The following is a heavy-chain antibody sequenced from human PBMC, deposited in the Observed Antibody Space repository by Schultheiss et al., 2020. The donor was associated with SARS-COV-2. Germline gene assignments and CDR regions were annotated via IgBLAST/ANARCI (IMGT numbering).Heavy chain of an antibody. CDR2: INPNSGGT. D-gene: IGHD1-26*01. Sequence: ASVKVSCKASGYTFTGYYMHWVRQAPGQGLEWMGWINPNSGGTNYAQKFQGRVTMTRDTSISTAYMELSRLRSDDTAVYYCAREAYSGSYYDYWGQGTLVKVYS. CDR1: GYTFTGYY. CDR3: AREAYSGSYYDY. J-gene: IGHJ4*02. V-gene: IGHV1-2*02.